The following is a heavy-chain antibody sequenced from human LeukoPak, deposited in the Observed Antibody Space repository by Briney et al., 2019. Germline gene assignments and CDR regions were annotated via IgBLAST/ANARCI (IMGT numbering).Heavy chain of an antibody. CDR2: IWYDGSNK. V-gene: IGHV3-33*01. CDR3: ARAVYCSSTSCSSNWFDP. Sequence: PGRSLRLSCAASGFTFGSYGMHWVRQAPGKGLEWVAVIWYDGSNKYYADSVKGRFTISRDNSKNTLYLQMNSLRAEDTAVYYCARAVYCSSTSCSSNWFDPWGQGTLVTVSS. J-gene: IGHJ5*02. CDR1: GFTFGSYG. D-gene: IGHD2-2*01.